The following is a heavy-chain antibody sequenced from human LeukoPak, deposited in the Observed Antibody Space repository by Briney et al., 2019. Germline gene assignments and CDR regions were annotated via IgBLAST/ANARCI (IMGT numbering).Heavy chain of an antibody. CDR2: ITSNGGST. J-gene: IGHJ4*02. CDR1: GFTFSGHT. Sequence: GGSLRLSCVGSGFTFSGHTMHWVRQAPGKGLEYVSAITSNGGSTYYADSVKGRFSISRDNSKNTLYLQMGSLRVEDMAVYYCARAPRWQQLIPGYFDQWGQGTLVTVSS. CDR3: ARAPRWQQLIPGYFDQ. D-gene: IGHD6-13*01. V-gene: IGHV3-64*02.